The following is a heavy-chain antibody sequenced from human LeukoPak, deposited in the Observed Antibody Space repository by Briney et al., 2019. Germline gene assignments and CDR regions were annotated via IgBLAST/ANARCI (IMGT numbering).Heavy chain of an antibody. CDR2: INPNSGGT. CDR3: ARADRLHGGPYLIGP. Sequence: ASVKVSCKTTGYSFTGYYMHWVRQAPGQGLEWMGWINPNSGGTSSAQKFQGRVTMTRDTSITTVYMEVSWLTSDDTAIYYCARADRLHGGPYLIGPWGQGTLVTVSS. CDR1: GYSFTGYY. D-gene: IGHD2-21*01. V-gene: IGHV1-2*02. J-gene: IGHJ5*02.